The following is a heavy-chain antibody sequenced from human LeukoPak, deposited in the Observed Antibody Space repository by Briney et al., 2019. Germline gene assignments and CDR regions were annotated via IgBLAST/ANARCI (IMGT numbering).Heavy chain of an antibody. CDR1: GFTFSSYR. CDR3: ARGELSFDY. CDR2: ISTSANDI. V-gene: IGHV3-21*01. Sequence: GGSLRPSCAASGFTFSSYRMNWVRQAPGKGLEWVSCISTSANDIYYADSVKGRFTISRDNAKNSLYLQMNSLRAEDTAVYYCARGELSFDYWGQGTLVTVSS. J-gene: IGHJ4*02. D-gene: IGHD1-7*01.